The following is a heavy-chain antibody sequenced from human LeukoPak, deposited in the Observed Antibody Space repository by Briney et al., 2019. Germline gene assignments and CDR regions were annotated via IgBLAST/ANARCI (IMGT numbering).Heavy chain of an antibody. CDR2: IFHGGSA. Sequence: SGTLSLTCTVSGASISNSNWWSWVRQPLGKGLEWIGEIFHGGSANYNPSLKSRVTISVDKSKNQFSLNLISVTAADTAVYYCLYGGNSGDWLYWGQGTLVTVSS. CDR1: GASISNSNW. CDR3: LYGGNSGDWLY. J-gene: IGHJ4*02. V-gene: IGHV4-4*02. D-gene: IGHD4-23*01.